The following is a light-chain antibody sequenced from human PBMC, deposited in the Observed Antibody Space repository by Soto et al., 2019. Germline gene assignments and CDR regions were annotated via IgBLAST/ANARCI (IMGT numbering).Light chain of an antibody. V-gene: IGKV1-39*01. Sequence: DIQMTQSPSSLSASVGETVIISCRASEAIARYLNWYQSKPGKAPRLLISGASSLQSGVPSRFTGSYSGTDFTLTISRLQPEDFATYYCQQSYSNPLTFGGGTKV. J-gene: IGKJ4*01. CDR2: GAS. CDR1: EAIARY. CDR3: QQSYSNPLT.